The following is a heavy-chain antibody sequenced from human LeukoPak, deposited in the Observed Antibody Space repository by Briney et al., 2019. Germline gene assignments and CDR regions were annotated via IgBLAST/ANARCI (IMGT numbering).Heavy chain of an antibody. CDR3: ARDLRRINYDDSSGYYSFDY. CDR2: ISSTGRYI. V-gene: IGHV3-21*01. Sequence: GGSLRLSCAASGFTFSSYAMSWVRQAPGKGLEWVSSISSTGRYIDYADSVKGRFTISRDNAKNSLYLQMNSLRAEDTAVYYCARDLRRINYDDSSGYYSFDYWGQGTLVTVSS. CDR1: GFTFSSYA. D-gene: IGHD3-22*01. J-gene: IGHJ4*02.